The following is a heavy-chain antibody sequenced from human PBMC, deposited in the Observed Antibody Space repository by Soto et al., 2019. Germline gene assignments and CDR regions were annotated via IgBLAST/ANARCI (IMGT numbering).Heavy chain of an antibody. D-gene: IGHD3-10*01. Sequence: QVQLVQSGAEVKRPGSSVKVSCKASGDTFNFYSINWVRQAPGLGLEWMGRVNPIVSLSNYAPRFQGRDRMTADKSTSTADMELSGLRSEDTAIYYCATSYGSGYRAFDYWGQGALVTVSS. CDR2: VNPIVSLS. CDR1: GDTFNFYS. CDR3: ATSYGSGYRAFDY. V-gene: IGHV1-69*04. J-gene: IGHJ4*02.